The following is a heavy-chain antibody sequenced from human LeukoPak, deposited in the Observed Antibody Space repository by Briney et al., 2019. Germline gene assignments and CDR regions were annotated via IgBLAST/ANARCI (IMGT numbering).Heavy chain of an antibody. CDR2: ISGDGGST. Sequence: GGSLRLSCAASGFTFDDYAMHWVRQAPGKGLEWVSLISGDGGSTYYAGSVKGRFTISRDNSKNSLYLQMNSLRTEDTALYYCAKGMLEYSMLEIDYWGQGTLVTVSS. J-gene: IGHJ4*02. CDR1: GFTFDDYA. D-gene: IGHD6-6*01. V-gene: IGHV3-43*02. CDR3: AKGMLEYSMLEIDY.